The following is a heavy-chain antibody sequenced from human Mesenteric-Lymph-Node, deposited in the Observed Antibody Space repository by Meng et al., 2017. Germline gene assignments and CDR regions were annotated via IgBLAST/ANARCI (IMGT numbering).Heavy chain of an antibody. Sequence: SETLSLTCTVSGGSISSYYWSWIRQPPGKGLEWIGYIYYSGSTNYNPSLKSRVTISVDTSKNQFSLKLSSVTAADTAVYYCARSYSSSLARRFDYWGQGTLVTVSS. V-gene: IGHV4-59*01. D-gene: IGHD6-13*01. CDR2: IYYSGST. CDR1: GGSISSYY. J-gene: IGHJ4*02. CDR3: ARSYSSSLARRFDY.